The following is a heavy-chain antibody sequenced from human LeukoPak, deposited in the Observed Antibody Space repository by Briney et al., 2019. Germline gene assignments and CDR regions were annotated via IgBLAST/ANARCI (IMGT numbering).Heavy chain of an antibody. J-gene: IGHJ6*04. Sequence: PGGSLRLSCAASGFTFSGYEMNWVRQAPGKGLEWVSYISSSGSTIYYADSVKGRFTISRDNAKNSLYLQMNSLRAEDTVVYYCAELGITMIGGVWGKGTTVTISS. CDR2: ISSSGSTI. CDR3: AELGITMIGGV. D-gene: IGHD3-10*02. V-gene: IGHV3-48*03. CDR1: GFTFSGYE.